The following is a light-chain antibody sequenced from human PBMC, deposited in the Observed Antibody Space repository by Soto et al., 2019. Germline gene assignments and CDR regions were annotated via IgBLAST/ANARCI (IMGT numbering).Light chain of an antibody. CDR1: QSVSSSY. J-gene: IGKJ4*01. CDR3: QQYGSSPLT. CDR2: GAS. Sequence: EIVLTQSPGTLSLSPGERATLSCRASQSVSSSYLAWYQQKPGQAPRILIYGASSRATGIPDRFSGSGSGTDFTLTISRLEPEDFAVYYCQQYGSSPLTLGGGTKVEIK. V-gene: IGKV3-20*01.